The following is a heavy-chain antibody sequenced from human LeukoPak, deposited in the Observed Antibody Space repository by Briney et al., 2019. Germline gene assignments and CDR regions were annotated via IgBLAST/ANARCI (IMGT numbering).Heavy chain of an antibody. CDR1: GFTFSSYA. D-gene: IGHD6-13*01. V-gene: IGHV3-30*01. J-gene: IGHJ3*02. Sequence: PGGSLRLSCAASGFTFSSYAMHWVRQAPGKGLEWMAAMSYDGGNKYYADSVKGRFTISRDNSKNTLYLEMNSLRADDTAVYYCARVKGSSWPEREDAFDIWGQGTMVTVSS. CDR2: MSYDGGNK. CDR3: ARVKGSSWPEREDAFDI.